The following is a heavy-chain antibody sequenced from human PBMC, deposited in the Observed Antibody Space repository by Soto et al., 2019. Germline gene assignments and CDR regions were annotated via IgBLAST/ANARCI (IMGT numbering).Heavy chain of an antibody. CDR1: GGSFSGYY. D-gene: IGHD2-2*02. Sequence: SETLSLTCAVYGGSFSGYYCNWMRQPPGKGLEWIGETNHSGSTNHNPSLKSRVTISVDASKNQFSLKVSSVTAADTAVYFCARGEPRYCSSTSCYRGNSNGMDVWGQGTTVTVSS. V-gene: IGHV4-34*01. CDR3: ARGEPRYCSSTSCYRGNSNGMDV. CDR2: TNHSGST. J-gene: IGHJ6*02.